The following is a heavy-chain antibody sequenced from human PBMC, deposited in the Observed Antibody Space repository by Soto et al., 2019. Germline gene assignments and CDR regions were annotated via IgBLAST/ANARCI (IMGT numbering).Heavy chain of an antibody. CDR3: ARDRVHHQLLRGDYYHGMDV. CDR2: IIPILATA. V-gene: IGHV1-69*13. J-gene: IGHJ6*02. Sequence: GASVKVSCKASGGTFSSYAICWVRQAPGRGREWLGGIIPILATANYAQKCQSRVTITADESTSTAYMQLRSLRSEDTAVDDCARDRVHHQLLRGDYYHGMDVWGQGTTVTVPS. D-gene: IGHD2-2*01. CDR1: GGTFSSYA.